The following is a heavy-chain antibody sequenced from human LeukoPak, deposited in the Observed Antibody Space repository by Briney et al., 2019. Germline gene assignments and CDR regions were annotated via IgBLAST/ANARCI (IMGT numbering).Heavy chain of an antibody. V-gene: IGHV4-59*01. Sequence: SETLSLTCTVSGGSINTYFWSWIRQPPGKGLEWIGYIFYSGSTNYNPSLKSRVTMSVDTSKNQFSLKLSSMTAADTAVYYCAYSSSWYGWFDPWGQGTLVTVSS. CDR2: IFYSGST. CDR1: GGSINTYF. D-gene: IGHD6-13*01. CDR3: AYSSSWYGWFDP. J-gene: IGHJ5*02.